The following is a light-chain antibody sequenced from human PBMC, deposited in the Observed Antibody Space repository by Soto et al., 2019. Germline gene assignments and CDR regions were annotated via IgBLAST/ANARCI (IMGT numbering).Light chain of an antibody. CDR2: WAS. CDR1: QSILYSSNNKTY. Sequence: DIVMTQSPDSLAVSLGERATINCKSSQSILYSSNNKTYLAWYQQKPGQPPKLLIYWASTRESGVPDRFSGSGSGTDFALTINSLQAEDVAVYYCQQYYSPALTCGGGTKVEI. J-gene: IGKJ4*01. CDR3: QQYYSPALT. V-gene: IGKV4-1*01.